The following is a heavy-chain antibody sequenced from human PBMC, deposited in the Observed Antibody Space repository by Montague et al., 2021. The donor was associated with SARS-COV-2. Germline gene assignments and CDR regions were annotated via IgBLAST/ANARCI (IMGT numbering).Heavy chain of an antibody. D-gene: IGHD2-2*01. CDR1: GFTVSSNH. V-gene: IGHV3-66*01. Sequence: SLRLSCAASGFTVSSNHMSWVRQAPGKGLEWVSVIYSGGTTYYADSVKGRFTISRDNSKNTLYLQMNSLRAEDTAVYYCARALSFSNWFDPGAREPWSPSPQ. J-gene: IGHJ5*02. CDR3: ARALSFSNWFDP. CDR2: IYSGGTT.